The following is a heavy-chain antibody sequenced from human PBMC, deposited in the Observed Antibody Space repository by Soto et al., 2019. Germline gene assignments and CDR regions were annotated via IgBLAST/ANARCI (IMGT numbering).Heavy chain of an antibody. Sequence: NPSETLSLTCAVSGYSISSGYYWGWIRQPPGKGLEWIGSIYHSGSTYYNPSLKSRVTISVDTSKNQFSLKLSSVTAADTAVYYCARGGQVIAVAGTAAFDIWGQGTMVTVSS. D-gene: IGHD6-19*01. CDR1: GYSISSGYY. CDR2: IYHSGST. J-gene: IGHJ3*02. CDR3: ARGGQVIAVAGTAAFDI. V-gene: IGHV4-38-2*01.